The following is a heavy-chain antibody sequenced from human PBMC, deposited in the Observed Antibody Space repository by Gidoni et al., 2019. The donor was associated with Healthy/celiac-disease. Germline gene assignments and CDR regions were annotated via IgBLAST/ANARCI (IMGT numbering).Heavy chain of an antibody. CDR2: INHSGST. CDR3: ARRGGYGKYYYGMDV. J-gene: IGHJ6*02. Sequence: QVQLQQWGAGLLKPSETLSLTCAVYGGSFSGYYWSWIRQPPGKGLEWIGEINHSGSTNYNPSLKSRVTISVDTSKNQFSLKLSSVTAADTAVYYCARRGGYGKYYYGMDVWGQGTTVTVSS. CDR1: GGSFSGYY. V-gene: IGHV4-34*01. D-gene: IGHD5-18*01.